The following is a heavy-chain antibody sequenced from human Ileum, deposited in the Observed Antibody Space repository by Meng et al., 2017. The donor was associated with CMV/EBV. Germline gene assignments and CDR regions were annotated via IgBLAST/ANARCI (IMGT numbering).Heavy chain of an antibody. J-gene: IGHJ3*02. D-gene: IGHD3-3*02. CDR2: VSPDGGNS. CDR1: RFTFSGKS. CDR3: AREAFLDDFDI. V-gene: IGHV3-30*04. Sequence: GGSLRLSCAASRFTFSGKSMNWVRQTPGKGLEWVGFVSPDGGNSFFAGSVRGRFTVSRDNSENTVFLHMNSLRVEDTAIYYCAREAFLDDFDIWGQGTMVTVSS.